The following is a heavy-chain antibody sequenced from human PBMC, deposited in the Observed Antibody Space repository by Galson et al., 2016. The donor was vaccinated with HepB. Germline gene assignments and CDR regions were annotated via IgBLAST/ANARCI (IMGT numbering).Heavy chain of an antibody. CDR1: GASITSYY. Sequence: SETLSLTCTVSGVSGASITSYYWSWIRQPPGEALEWIGYVFSSGRPNYNPSLKSRVTISLDTSRNQFSLKLTSLTAADTAVYYCARSPGWPLYYFDYWGQGILVTVSS. V-gene: IGHV4-59*01. D-gene: IGHD6-19*01. J-gene: IGHJ4*02. CDR2: VFSSGRP. CDR3: ARSPGWPLYYFDY.